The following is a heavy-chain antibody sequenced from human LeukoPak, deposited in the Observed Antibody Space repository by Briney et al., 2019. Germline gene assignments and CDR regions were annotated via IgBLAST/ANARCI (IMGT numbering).Heavy chain of an antibody. D-gene: IGHD2-21*02. Sequence: GGSLRLSCAASGFTFNNYGMHWVRQAPGKGLEWVAVISYDGSNKYYADSVKGRFTISRDNSKNTLYLQMNSLRAEDTAVYYCARVTVVVTAFLDYWGQGTLVTVSS. CDR2: ISYDGSNK. CDR3: ARVTVVVTAFLDY. J-gene: IGHJ4*02. V-gene: IGHV3-30*03. CDR1: GFTFNNYG.